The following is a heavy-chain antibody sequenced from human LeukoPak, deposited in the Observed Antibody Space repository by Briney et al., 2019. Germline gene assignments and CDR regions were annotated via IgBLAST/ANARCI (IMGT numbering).Heavy chain of an antibody. CDR2: IWYDGSNK. V-gene: IGHV3-33*01. Sequence: GGSLRLSRAASGFTFSSYGMHWVRQAPGKGLEWVAVIWYDGSNKYYADSVKGRFTISRDNSKNTLYLQMNSLRAEDTAVYYCARSPISSWGIDYWGQGTLVTVSS. J-gene: IGHJ4*02. CDR3: ARSPISSWGIDY. CDR1: GFTFSSYG. D-gene: IGHD6-13*01.